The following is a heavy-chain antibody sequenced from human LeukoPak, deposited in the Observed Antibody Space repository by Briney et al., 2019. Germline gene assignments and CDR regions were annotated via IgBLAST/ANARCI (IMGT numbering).Heavy chain of an antibody. V-gene: IGHV3-53*01. Sequence: PGGSPRLSCAASGFTVSSNYMSWVRQAPGKGLEWVSVIYSGGSTYYADSVKGRFTISRDNSKNTLYLQMNSLRAEDTAVYYCATISYENAFDIWGQGTMVTVSS. CDR1: GFTVSSNY. CDR3: ATISYENAFDI. J-gene: IGHJ3*02. D-gene: IGHD3-3*01. CDR2: IYSGGST.